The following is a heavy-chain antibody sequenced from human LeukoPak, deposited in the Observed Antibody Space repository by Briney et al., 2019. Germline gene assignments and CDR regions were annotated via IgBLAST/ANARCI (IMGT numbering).Heavy chain of an antibody. Sequence: GGSLRLSCAASGFTFSSYGMHWVRQAPGKGLEWVAVIWYDGSNKYYADSVKGRFTISRDNSKNTLYLQMNSLRAEDTAVYYCAKVATGYSSSWYYFDYWGQGTLVTVSS. CDR2: IWYDGSNK. D-gene: IGHD6-13*01. J-gene: IGHJ4*02. V-gene: IGHV3-33*06. CDR3: AKVATGYSSSWYYFDY. CDR1: GFTFSSYG.